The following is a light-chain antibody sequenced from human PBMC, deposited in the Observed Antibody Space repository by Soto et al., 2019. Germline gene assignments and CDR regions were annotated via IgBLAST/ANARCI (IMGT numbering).Light chain of an antibody. Sequence: DIQMTQSPSSLSASVGDRVTIPCRASQTIAMYVNWFQQKPGKAPKPLIYTTSSLQSGVPPRFSGSGSETDFTLTISRLQPEDSATYYCQQSFTTPYTFGQGTKLEIK. CDR3: QQSFTTPYT. V-gene: IGKV1-39*01. CDR2: TTS. J-gene: IGKJ2*01. CDR1: QTIAMY.